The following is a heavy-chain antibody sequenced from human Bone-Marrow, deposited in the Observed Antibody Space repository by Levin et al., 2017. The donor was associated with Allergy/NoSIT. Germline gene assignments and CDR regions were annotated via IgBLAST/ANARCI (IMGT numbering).Heavy chain of an antibody. CDR3: ARDVSGTYFAFGI. CDR2: IHYSGST. CDR1: GASISSGIYY. J-gene: IGHJ3*02. D-gene: IGHD1-26*01. Sequence: SQTLSLTCTLSGASISSGIYYWSWIRQSPGKGLEWIGYIHYSGSTNYNPSLKSRVTISTDRSKTQFSLTLTSVTAADTALYYCARDVSGTYFAFGIWGQGTMVTVSS. V-gene: IGHV4-61*01.